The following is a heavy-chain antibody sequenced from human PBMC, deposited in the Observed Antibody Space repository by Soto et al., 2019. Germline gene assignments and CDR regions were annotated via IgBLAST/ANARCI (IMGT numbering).Heavy chain of an antibody. Sequence: SETLSLTCTVSCGSISSGDYYWSWIRQPPGEGLEWIGYIYYSGSTYYNPSLKSRITISVDTSKNQFSLRLSSVTAADTAVYYCARLTGTKRSFDYWGQGTLVTVSS. CDR3: ARLTGTKRSFDY. CDR2: IYYSGST. D-gene: IGHD1-7*01. J-gene: IGHJ4*02. CDR1: CGSISSGDYY. V-gene: IGHV4-30-4*01.